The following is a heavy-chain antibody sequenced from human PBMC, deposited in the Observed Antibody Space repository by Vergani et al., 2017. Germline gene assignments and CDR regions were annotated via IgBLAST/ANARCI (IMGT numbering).Heavy chain of an antibody. J-gene: IGHJ3*02. Sequence: VQLVESGGGLVKPGGSLRLSCAASGFTFSSYGMHWVRQAPGKGLEWVAVIWYDGSNKYYADSVKGRFTISRDNSKNTLYLQMNSLRAEDTAVYYCARDRYSSSWYDAFDIWGQGTMVTVSS. CDR1: GFTFSSYG. CDR3: ARDRYSSSWYDAFDI. CDR2: IWYDGSNK. V-gene: IGHV3-33*08. D-gene: IGHD6-13*01.